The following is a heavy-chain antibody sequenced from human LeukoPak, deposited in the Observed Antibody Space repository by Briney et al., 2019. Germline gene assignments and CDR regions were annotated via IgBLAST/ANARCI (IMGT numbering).Heavy chain of an antibody. CDR2: ISSSGSTI. J-gene: IGHJ4*02. V-gene: IGHV3-48*03. D-gene: IGHD5-24*01. CDR3: AREHNLSIDY. Sequence: GGSLRLSCAASGFTFSIYEMNWVRQAPGKGLEWVSYISSSGSTIYYADSVKGRFTISRDNAKNSLYLQMNSLRAEDTAVYYCAREHNLSIDYWGKGTLVTVFS. CDR1: GFTFSIYE.